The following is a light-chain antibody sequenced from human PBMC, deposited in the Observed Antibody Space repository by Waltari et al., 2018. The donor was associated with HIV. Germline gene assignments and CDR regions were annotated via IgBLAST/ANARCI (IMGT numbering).Light chain of an antibody. CDR3: MQATQFPYS. CDR2: KLS. CDR1: QSLVHSVGNTY. Sequence: DIVMTQTPLSSPVTLGPPASISCRSSQSLVHSVGNTYLNWLQQRPGQPPRLLIYKLSNRFSGVPDRFSGSGAGTDFTLRISRVEAEDVGFYYCMQATQFPYSFGQGTKLEIK. V-gene: IGKV2-24*01. J-gene: IGKJ2*03.